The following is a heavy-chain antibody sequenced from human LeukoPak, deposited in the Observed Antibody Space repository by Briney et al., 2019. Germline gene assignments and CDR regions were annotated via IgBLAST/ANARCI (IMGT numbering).Heavy chain of an antibody. CDR1: GDSITSGSYY. Sequence: SETLSLTCTVSGDSITSGSYYWGWIRQTPGKRLEWIGNIYSDGDTSFNPSLKSRITMSVGTSKNQFSLRLNSVTAADTAVYFCARDSGFWLYWGQGILVSVSS. V-gene: IGHV4-39*07. D-gene: IGHD3-22*01. J-gene: IGHJ4*02. CDR3: ARDSGFWLY. CDR2: IYSDGDT.